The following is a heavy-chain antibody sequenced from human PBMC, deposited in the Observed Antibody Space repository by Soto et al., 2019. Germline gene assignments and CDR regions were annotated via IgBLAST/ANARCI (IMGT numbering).Heavy chain of an antibody. Sequence: VGSLRLSCAASESTFSTYEMNWVRQAPGKGLEWVSYITSGGDIKYYADSVKGRFTISRDNAKNSLYLQMNSLGVEDTAVYYCASRGDYYYYGLDVWGQGTTVTVSS. CDR3: ASRGDYYYYGLDV. J-gene: IGHJ6*02. CDR1: ESTFSTYE. V-gene: IGHV3-48*03. CDR2: ITSGGDIK.